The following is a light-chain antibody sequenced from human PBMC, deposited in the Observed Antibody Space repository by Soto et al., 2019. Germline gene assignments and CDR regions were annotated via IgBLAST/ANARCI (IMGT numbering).Light chain of an antibody. CDR1: QSVRNT. Sequence: EIVMTQSTATLSVSPGARSTRSGLASQSVRNTLAWYQQKPGQAPRLLIYGASTRATGIPARFSGSGSGTEFTLTISSLQSEDFAVYYCQQYNNWPPFTFGGGTQVEIK. CDR3: QQYNNWPPFT. J-gene: IGKJ4*01. CDR2: GAS. V-gene: IGKV3-15*01.